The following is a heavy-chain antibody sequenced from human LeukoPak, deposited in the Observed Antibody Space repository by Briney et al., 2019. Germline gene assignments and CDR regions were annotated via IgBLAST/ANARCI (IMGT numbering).Heavy chain of an antibody. D-gene: IGHD2-2*01. Sequence: PVRVSCKASGAALSNYAIIGVTRAPGQGWEGRGRFIPLLDQADYRQKFQGRVTISEDKYKNTDTMELGSLRSEDTDVFYCASGEGCSSSSCTLDYWGQGTLVTVSS. CDR1: GAALSNYA. J-gene: IGHJ4*02. V-gene: IGHV1-69*04. CDR2: FIPLLDQA. CDR3: ASGEGCSSSSCTLDY.